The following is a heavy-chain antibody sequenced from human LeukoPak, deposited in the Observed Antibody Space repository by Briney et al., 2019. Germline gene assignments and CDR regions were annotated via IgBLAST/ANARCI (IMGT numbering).Heavy chain of an antibody. D-gene: IGHD3-16*01. Sequence: GGSLRLSCAASGFTFSSYSMNWVRQAPGKGLEWVSSISSSSSYMYYADSVKGRFTISRDNAKNSLYLQMNSLRAEDTAVYYCARDSPGGTTNWFDPWGQGTLVTVSS. J-gene: IGHJ5*02. CDR2: ISSSSSYM. CDR3: ARDSPGGTTNWFDP. CDR1: GFTFSSYS. V-gene: IGHV3-21*01.